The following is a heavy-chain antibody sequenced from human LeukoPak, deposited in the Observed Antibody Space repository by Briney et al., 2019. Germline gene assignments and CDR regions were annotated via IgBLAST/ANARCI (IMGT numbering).Heavy chain of an antibody. J-gene: IGHJ6*02. Sequence: AASVKVSCKASGYTFTSYGISWVRQAPGQGLEWMGWISAYNGNTNYAQKLQGRVTMTTDTSTSTAYMELRSLRSDDMAVYYCARGRREYQLLYPPMYYYYYGMDVWGQGTTVTVSS. V-gene: IGHV1-18*03. D-gene: IGHD2-2*02. CDR2: ISAYNGNT. CDR1: GYTFTSYG. CDR3: ARGRREYQLLYPPMYYYYYGMDV.